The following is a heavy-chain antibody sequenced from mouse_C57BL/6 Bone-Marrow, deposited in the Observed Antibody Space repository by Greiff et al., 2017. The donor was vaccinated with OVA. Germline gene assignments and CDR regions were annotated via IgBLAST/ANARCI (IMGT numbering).Heavy chain of an antibody. J-gene: IGHJ1*03. CDR2: IWSDGST. D-gene: IGHD1-1*01. CDR1: GFSLTSYG. V-gene: IGHV2-6-1*01. CDR3: ARQNYYGSSHWYFDV. Sequence: VKLVESGPGLVAPSQSLSITCTVSGFSLTSYGVHWVRQPPGKGLEWLVVIWSDGSTTYNSALKSRLSISKDNSKSQVFLKMNSLQTDDTAMYYCARQNYYGSSHWYFDVWGTGTTVTVSS.